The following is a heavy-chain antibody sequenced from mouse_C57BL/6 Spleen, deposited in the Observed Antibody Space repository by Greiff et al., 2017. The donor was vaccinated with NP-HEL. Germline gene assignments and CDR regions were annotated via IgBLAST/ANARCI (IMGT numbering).Heavy chain of an antibody. J-gene: IGHJ4*01. Sequence: EVNVVESGGGLVKPGGSLKLSCAASGFTFSDYGMHWVRQAPEKGLEWVAYISSGSSTIYYADTVKGRFTISRDNAKNTLFLQMTSLRSEDTAMYYCARGATVVAKDAMDYWGQGTSVTVSS. V-gene: IGHV5-17*01. CDR3: ARGATVVAKDAMDY. D-gene: IGHD1-1*01. CDR2: ISSGSSTI. CDR1: GFTFSDYG.